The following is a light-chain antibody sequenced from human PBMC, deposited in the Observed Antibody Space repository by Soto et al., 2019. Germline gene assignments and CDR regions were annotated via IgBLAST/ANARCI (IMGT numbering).Light chain of an antibody. J-gene: IGKJ4*01. CDR2: VAS. CDR1: QSVNSN. CDR3: QQYNVWPLT. V-gene: IGKV3-15*01. Sequence: EIVMTQSPATLSVSPGERATLSCRASQSVNSNLAWYQQKPGQTPKLLIYVASNRATGIPARFSGSGSGTELTLTISRLQSEDFAVYYCQQYNVWPLTFGGGTKVEFK.